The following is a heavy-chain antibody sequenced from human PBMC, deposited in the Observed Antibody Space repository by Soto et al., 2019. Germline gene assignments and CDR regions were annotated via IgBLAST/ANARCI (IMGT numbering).Heavy chain of an antibody. CDR3: VRENYYGSTTLGALDM. V-gene: IGHV1-3*01. CDR2: INAGNGNT. J-gene: IGHJ3*02. Sequence: ASVKVSCKSSGYTFTSYAMHWVRQAPGQRLEWMGWINAGNGNTKYSQKFQGRVTITRDTSASTAYMELSSLRVEDTAVFYCVRENYYGSTTLGALDMWGQGTVVTVSS. D-gene: IGHD3-22*01. CDR1: GYTFTSYA.